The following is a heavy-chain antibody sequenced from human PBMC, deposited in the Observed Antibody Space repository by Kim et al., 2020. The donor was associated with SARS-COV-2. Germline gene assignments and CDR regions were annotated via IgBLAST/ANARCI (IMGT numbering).Heavy chain of an antibody. CDR3: ARDSSSYYYYYGMDV. V-gene: IGHV3-33*01. Sequence: GGSLRLSCAASGFTFSSYGMHWVRQAPGKGLEWVAVIWYDGSNKYYADSVKGRFTISRDNSKNTLYLQMNSLRAEDTAVYYCARDSSSYYYYYGMDVWGQGTRVTV. D-gene: IGHD6-6*01. J-gene: IGHJ6*02. CDR1: GFTFSSYG. CDR2: IWYDGSNK.